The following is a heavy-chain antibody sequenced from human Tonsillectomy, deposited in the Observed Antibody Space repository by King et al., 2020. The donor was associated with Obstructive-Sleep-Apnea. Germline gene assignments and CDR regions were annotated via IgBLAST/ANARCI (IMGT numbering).Heavy chain of an antibody. CDR3: ARHHVKGDCGGGSCSSPLDY. CDR2: IYPGDSET. D-gene: IGHD2-15*01. CDR1: GYRFSNYW. V-gene: IGHV5-51*01. Sequence: VQLVESGAEVKKPGESLIISCEVSGYRFSNYWIAWVRQMPGKGLEWMGIIYPGDSETRYSPSFQGQVTISADESISTAYLQWSSLEASDTAMYYCARHHVKGDCGGGSCSSPLDYWGPGTLVTVSS. J-gene: IGHJ4*02.